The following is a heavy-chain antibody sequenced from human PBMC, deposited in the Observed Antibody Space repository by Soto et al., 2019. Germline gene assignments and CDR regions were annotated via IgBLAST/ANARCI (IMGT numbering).Heavy chain of an antibody. CDR2: INPATGAA. CDR1: GYPVTAYY. CDR3: ARGGGVGVAGSAAFDM. D-gene: IGHD3-3*01. Sequence: QLHLVQSGAVVKKPGASVTVSCSASGYPVTAYYMHWVRQAPGRGLEWMGGINPATGAAKYTQTFQGRVTIARDTSTGTVFIELGGLTSEDTAVFFWARGGGVGVAGSAAFDMWGQGTLVTVSS. J-gene: IGHJ3*02. V-gene: IGHV1-2*02.